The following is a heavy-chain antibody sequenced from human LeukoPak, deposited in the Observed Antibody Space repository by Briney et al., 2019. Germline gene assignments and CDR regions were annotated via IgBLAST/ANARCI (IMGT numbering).Heavy chain of an antibody. V-gene: IGHV3-74*01. CDR2: INSDGSST. Sequence: GGSLRLSCAASGFTFSSYWMHWVRQAPGKGLVWVSRINSDGSSTSYADSVKGRFTISRDNAKNTLYLQMNSVRAEDTAVYYCARVPPGPDSSGFFDYWGQGTLVTVSS. CDR3: ARVPPGPDSSGFFDY. D-gene: IGHD3-22*01. J-gene: IGHJ4*02. CDR1: GFTFSSYW.